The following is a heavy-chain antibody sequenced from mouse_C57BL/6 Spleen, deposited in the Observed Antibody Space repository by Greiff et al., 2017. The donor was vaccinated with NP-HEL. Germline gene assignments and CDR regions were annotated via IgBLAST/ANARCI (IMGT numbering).Heavy chain of an antibody. CDR3: ARRGYDRDAMDY. Sequence: DVKLVESGGDLVKPGGSLKLSCAASGFTFSSYGMSWVRQTPDKRLAWVATISSGGSYTYYPDSVKGRFTISRDNAKNTLYLQMSSLKSEDTAMYYCARRGYDRDAMDYWGQGTSVTVSS. J-gene: IGHJ4*01. V-gene: IGHV5-6*02. D-gene: IGHD2-3*01. CDR2: ISSGGSYT. CDR1: GFTFSSYG.